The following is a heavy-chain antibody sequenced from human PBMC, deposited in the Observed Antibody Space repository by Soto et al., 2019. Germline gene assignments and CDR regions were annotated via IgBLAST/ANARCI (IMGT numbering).Heavy chain of an antibody. CDR3: SLSDRYYGMDV. J-gene: IGHJ6*02. V-gene: IGHV3-23*01. CDR2: ISTSGGST. Sequence: EVQLLESGGGLVQPGGSLRLSCAASGFTFSSYAMSWVRQAPGKGLEWVSSISTSGGSTYYADSVKGRFTISRDKANNTLYLQMNSLRAEDTAVYYCSLSDRYYGMDVWGLGTTVTVSS. CDR1: GFTFSSYA.